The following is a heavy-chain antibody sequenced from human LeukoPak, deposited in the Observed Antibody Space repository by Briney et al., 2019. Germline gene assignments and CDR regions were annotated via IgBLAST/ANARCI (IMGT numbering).Heavy chain of an antibody. CDR1: GFTFSSYA. J-gene: IGHJ4*02. CDR2: ISGSGGST. V-gene: IGHV3-23*01. D-gene: IGHD6-13*01. Sequence: GGSLRLSWAASGFTFSSYAMSWVRQAPGKGLEWVSAISGSGGSTYYADSVKGRFPISRDNSKTTLSLQMNSLRAEDTAVYYCAKDPSSSWYGGFDYWGQGTLVTVSS. CDR3: AKDPSSSWYGGFDY.